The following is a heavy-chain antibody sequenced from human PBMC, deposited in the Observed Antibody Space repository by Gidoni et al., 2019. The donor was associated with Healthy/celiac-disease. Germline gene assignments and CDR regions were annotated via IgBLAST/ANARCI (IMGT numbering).Heavy chain of an antibody. V-gene: IGHV3-74*01. J-gene: IGHJ4*02. CDR3: ARAYYDFWSGYYIGGYFDY. CDR1: GFTFSSYW. D-gene: IGHD3-3*01. Sequence: EVQLVESGGGFVQPGGSLRLSCAASGFTFSSYWMPWVRQAPGKGLVWVSRINSDGSSTSYADSVKGRFTIYRDNAKNTLYLQMNSLRAEDTAVYYCARAYYDFWSGYYIGGYFDYWGQGTLVTVSS. CDR2: INSDGSST.